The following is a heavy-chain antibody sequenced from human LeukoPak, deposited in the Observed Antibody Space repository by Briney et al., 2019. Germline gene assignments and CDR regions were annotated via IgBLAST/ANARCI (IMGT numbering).Heavy chain of an antibody. J-gene: IGHJ5*02. V-gene: IGHV3-15*01. CDR1: GFTFSSYA. CDR3: TSHAAFDP. Sequence: GGSLRLSCAASGFTFSSYAMSWVRQAPGKGLEWVGRIKSKNVGGTTDYAAPVKGRFTISRDDSKNTVYLQMNSLKIEDTAVYYCTSHAAFDPWGQGTLVTVSS. CDR2: IKSKNVGGTT.